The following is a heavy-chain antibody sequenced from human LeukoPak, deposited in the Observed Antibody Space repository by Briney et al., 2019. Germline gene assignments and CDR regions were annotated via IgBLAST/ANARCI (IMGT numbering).Heavy chain of an antibody. J-gene: IGHJ1*01. CDR2: IIPIFGTA. V-gene: IGHV1-69*13. D-gene: IGHD6-19*01. CDR1: GGTFSSYA. CDR3: ARPPIAVAGKAYFQH. Sequence: SVKVSCKASGGTFSSYAISWVRQAPGQGLEWMGGIIPIFGTANYAQKFQGRVTITADESTSTAYMELSSLRSEDTAVYYCARPPIAVAGKAYFQHWGQGTLDTVSS.